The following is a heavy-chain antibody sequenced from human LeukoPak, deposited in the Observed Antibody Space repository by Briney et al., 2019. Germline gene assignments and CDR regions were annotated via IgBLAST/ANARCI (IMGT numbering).Heavy chain of an antibody. Sequence: GASVKVSCKASGYTFTGYYMHWVRQAPGQGLEWMGRINPNSGGTNYAQKSQGRVTMTRDTSISTAYMELSRLRSDDTAVYYCARTTVPIPGYYYYYGMDVWGQGTTVTVSS. CDR2: INPNSGGT. CDR1: GYTFTGYY. J-gene: IGHJ6*02. CDR3: ARTTVPIPGYYYYYGMDV. D-gene: IGHD4-17*01. V-gene: IGHV1-2*06.